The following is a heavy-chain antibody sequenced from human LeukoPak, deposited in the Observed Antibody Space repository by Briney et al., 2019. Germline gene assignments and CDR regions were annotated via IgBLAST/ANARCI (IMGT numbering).Heavy chain of an antibody. CDR1: GYTFTNYG. D-gene: IGHD3-16*01. CDR3: ARGYQYVVDY. Sequence: ASVKVSCKASGYTFTNYGISWVRQAPGQGLEWVGWFNANNGNRNPAQKFQDRVTMTTDTSTGTAYMELRSLRSDDTAMYYCARGYQYVVDYWGQGTLVTVSS. V-gene: IGHV1-18*01. CDR2: FNANNGNR. J-gene: IGHJ4*02.